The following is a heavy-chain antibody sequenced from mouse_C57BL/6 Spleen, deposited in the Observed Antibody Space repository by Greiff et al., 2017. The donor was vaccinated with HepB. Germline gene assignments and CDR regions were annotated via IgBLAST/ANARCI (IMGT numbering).Heavy chain of an antibody. CDR3: ARGENYGNSFDY. CDR2: IYPGDGDT. V-gene: IGHV1-80*01. J-gene: IGHJ2*01. Sequence: QVQLKQSGAELVKPGASVKISCKASGYAFSSYWMNWVKQRPGKGLEWIGQIYPGDGDTNYNGKFKGKATLTADKSSSTAYMQLSSLTSEDSAVYFCARGENYGNSFDYWGQGTTLTVSS. CDR1: GYAFSSYW. D-gene: IGHD2-1*01.